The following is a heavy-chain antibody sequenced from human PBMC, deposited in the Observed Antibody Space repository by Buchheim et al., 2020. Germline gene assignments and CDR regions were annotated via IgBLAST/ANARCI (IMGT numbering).Heavy chain of an antibody. V-gene: IGHV1-46*03. Sequence: QVQLVQSGAEVKKPGASVKVSCKASGYTFTSYYMHWVRQAPGQGLEWMGIINPSGGSTSYAQKFQGRVTMTRDTSTSTVYMELSSLRSEDTAVYYCARENYYDSSGYPPAGSYYGMDVWGQGTT. J-gene: IGHJ6*02. D-gene: IGHD3-22*01. CDR2: INPSGGST. CDR3: ARENYYDSSGYPPAGSYYGMDV. CDR1: GYTFTSYY.